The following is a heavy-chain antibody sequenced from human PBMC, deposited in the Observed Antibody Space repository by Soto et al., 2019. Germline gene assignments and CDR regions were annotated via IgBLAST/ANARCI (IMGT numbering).Heavy chain of an antibody. J-gene: IGHJ5*02. CDR3: ARIGAARPHNWFDP. CDR2: IFSNDEK. D-gene: IGHD6-6*01. Sequence: ETLSLTCAVYGGSFSGYYWSWIRQPPGKALEWLAHIFSNDEKSYSTSLKSRLTISKDTSKSQVVLTMTNMDPVDTATYYCARIGAARPHNWFDPWGQGTLVTVSS. CDR1: GGSFSGYYW. V-gene: IGHV2-26*01.